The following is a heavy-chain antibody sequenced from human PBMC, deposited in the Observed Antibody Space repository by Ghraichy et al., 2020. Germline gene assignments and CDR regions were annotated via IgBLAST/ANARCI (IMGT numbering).Heavy chain of an antibody. CDR2: IYYSGST. CDR1: GGSISSGGYY. D-gene: IGHD2-15*01. Sequence: LSLTCTVSGGSISSGGYYWSWIRQHPGKGLEWIGYIYYSGSTYYNPSLKSRVTISVDTSKNQFSLKLSSVTAADTAVYYCARDGGGYCSGGSCYSWNYYYGMDVWGQGTTVTVSS. J-gene: IGHJ6*02. CDR3: ARDGGGYCSGGSCYSWNYYYGMDV. V-gene: IGHV4-31*03.